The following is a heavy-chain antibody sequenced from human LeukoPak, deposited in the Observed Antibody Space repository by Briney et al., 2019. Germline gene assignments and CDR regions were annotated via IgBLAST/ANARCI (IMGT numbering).Heavy chain of an antibody. CDR1: GYTFTGYY. D-gene: IGHD1-20*01. V-gene: IGHV1-2*02. J-gene: IGHJ3*02. CDR3: AKPWYSWGYDI. CDR2: INPNSDGT. Sequence: ASVKVSCKASGYTFTGYYMHWVRQAPGQGLEWMGWINPNSDGTNYAQKFQGRVTMTRDTSISTAYMELSRLRSDDMAVYYCAKPWYSWGYDIWGQGTMVTVSS.